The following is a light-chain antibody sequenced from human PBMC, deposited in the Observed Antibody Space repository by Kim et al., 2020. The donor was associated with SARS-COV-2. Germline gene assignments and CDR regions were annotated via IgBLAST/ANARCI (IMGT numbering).Light chain of an antibody. J-gene: IGLJ3*02. CDR2: SKN. Sequence: GQIVRTACQGDSFTINIANWFQQKPGQAPLLVIYSKNSRHSGIPARFSGSSSGKTASLIITGAPAEDEADYYCSSRDTSSDNPNWVFGGGTQLTVL. V-gene: IGLV3-19*01. CDR3: SSRDTSSDNPNWV. CDR1: SFTINI.